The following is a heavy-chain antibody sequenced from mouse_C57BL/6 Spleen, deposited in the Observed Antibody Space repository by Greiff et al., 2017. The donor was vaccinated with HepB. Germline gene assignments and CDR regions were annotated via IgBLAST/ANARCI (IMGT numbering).Heavy chain of an antibody. D-gene: IGHD1-1*01. CDR3: ARDLTTVPIMDY. Sequence: EVKLVESGGGLVKPGGSLKLSCAASGFTFSSYAMSWVRQTPEKRLEWVATISDGGSYTYYPDNVKGRFTISRDNAKNNLYLQMSHLKSEDTAMYYCARDLTTVPIMDYWGQGTSVTVSS. V-gene: IGHV5-4*01. CDR2: ISDGGSYT. J-gene: IGHJ4*01. CDR1: GFTFSSYA.